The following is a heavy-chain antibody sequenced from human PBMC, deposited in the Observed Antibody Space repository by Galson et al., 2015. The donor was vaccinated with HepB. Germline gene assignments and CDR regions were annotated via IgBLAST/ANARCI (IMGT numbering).Heavy chain of an antibody. CDR1: GFTFSSYG. D-gene: IGHD6-6*01. CDR2: IWYDGSNK. CDR3: ARASQAQEFDY. V-gene: IGHV3-33*01. J-gene: IGHJ4*02. Sequence: SLRLSCAASGFTFSSYGMHWVRQAPGKGLEWVAVIWYDGSNKYYADSVKGRFTISRDNSKNTLYLQMNSLRAEDTAVYCCARASQAQEFDYWGQGTLVTVSS.